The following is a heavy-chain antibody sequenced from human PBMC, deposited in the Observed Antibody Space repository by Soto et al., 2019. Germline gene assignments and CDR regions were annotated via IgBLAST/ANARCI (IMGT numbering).Heavy chain of an antibody. Sequence: SETLSLTCTVSGGSISSYYWSWIRQPPGKGLEWIGYIYYSGSTNYNPSLKSRVTISVDTSKNQFSLKLSSVTAADTAVYYCARELGGDSSGYYFDYWGQGTLVTVSS. J-gene: IGHJ4*02. D-gene: IGHD3-22*01. CDR3: ARELGGDSSGYYFDY. CDR2: IYYSGST. CDR1: GGSISSYY. V-gene: IGHV4-59*12.